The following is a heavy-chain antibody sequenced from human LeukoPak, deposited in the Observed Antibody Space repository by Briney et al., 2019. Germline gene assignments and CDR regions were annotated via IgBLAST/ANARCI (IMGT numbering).Heavy chain of an antibody. CDR1: GYSFTSYW. CDR3: ARHLTDLYCSSTSCYLYAFDI. CDR2: IYPGDSDT. Sequence: GESLKISCKGSGYSFTSYWIGWVRQMPGKGLEWMGIIYPGDSDTRYSPSFQGQVTISADKSISTAYLQWSSLKASDTAMYYCARHLTDLYCSSTSCYLYAFDIWGQGTMVTVSS. J-gene: IGHJ3*02. D-gene: IGHD2-2*01. V-gene: IGHV5-51*01.